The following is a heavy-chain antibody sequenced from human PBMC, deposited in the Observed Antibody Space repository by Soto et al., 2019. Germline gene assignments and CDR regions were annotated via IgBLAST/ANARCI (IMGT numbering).Heavy chain of an antibody. CDR1: GGTFSSYT. Sequence: QVQLVQSGAEVKKPGSSVKVSCKASGGTFSSYTISWVRQAPGQGLEWMGRIIPILSIANYAQKFQGRVTITADKSTSTAYMELSSLRSEDTAVYYCAREENGGNSPSSSGMDVWGQGTTVTVSS. D-gene: IGHD2-21*02. J-gene: IGHJ6*02. CDR2: IIPILSIA. CDR3: AREENGGNSPSSSGMDV. V-gene: IGHV1-69*08.